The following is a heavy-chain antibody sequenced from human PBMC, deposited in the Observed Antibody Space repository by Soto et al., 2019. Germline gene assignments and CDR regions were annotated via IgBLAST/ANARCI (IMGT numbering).Heavy chain of an antibody. CDR3: AKGRIDDFWSGYYRGFDY. J-gene: IGHJ4*02. CDR1: GFTFDDYA. CDR2: ISWNSGSI. D-gene: IGHD3-3*01. Sequence: EVQLVESGGGLVQPGRSLRLSCAASGFTFDDYAMHWVRQAPGKGLEWVSGISWNSGSIGYADSVKGRFTISRDNAKNPVYLQMNRLRTEDTALYYCAKGRIDDFWSGYYRGFDYCGEETLVTGSS. V-gene: IGHV3-9*01.